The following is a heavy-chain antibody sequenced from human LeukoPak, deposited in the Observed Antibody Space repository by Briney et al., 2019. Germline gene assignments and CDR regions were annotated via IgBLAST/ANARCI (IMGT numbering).Heavy chain of an antibody. J-gene: IGHJ4*02. Sequence: SETLSLTCTVSGGSISSYYWSWIRQPPGKGLEWIGYIYYSGSTNYNPSLKSRVTISVDTSKNQFSLKLSSVTAADTAVYYCARASGSYEGAFDYWGQGTLVTVSS. V-gene: IGHV4-59*01. CDR2: IYYSGST. CDR3: ARASGSYEGAFDY. D-gene: IGHD1-26*01. CDR1: GGSISSYY.